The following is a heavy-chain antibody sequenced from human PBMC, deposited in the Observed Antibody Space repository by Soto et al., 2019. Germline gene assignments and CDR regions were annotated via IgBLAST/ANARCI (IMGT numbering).Heavy chain of an antibody. Sequence: GGSLRLSCAASGFTFSSYAMSWVRQAPGKGLEWVSAMSGSGGSTYYADSVKGRFTISRDNSKNTLYLQMNSLRAEDTAVYYCAKVPVHSYGFYYYYGMDVWGQGTTVTVSS. D-gene: IGHD5-18*01. J-gene: IGHJ6*02. V-gene: IGHV3-23*01. CDR1: GFTFSSYA. CDR3: AKVPVHSYGFYYYYGMDV. CDR2: MSGSGGST.